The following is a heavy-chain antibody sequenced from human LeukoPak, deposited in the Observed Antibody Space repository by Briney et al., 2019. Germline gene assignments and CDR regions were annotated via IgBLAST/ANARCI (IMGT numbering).Heavy chain of an antibody. CDR1: GGSLSNYY. V-gene: IGHV4-34*01. J-gene: IGHJ1*01. Sequence: SETLSLTCAVYGGSLSNYYWSWIRQPPGKGLEWIGEINHSGSTNYNPSLKSRVTISVDTSKNQFSLKLSSVTAADTAVYYCARGRFKQQLVREYFQHWGQGTLVTVSS. CDR2: INHSGST. CDR3: ARGRFKQQLVREYFQH. D-gene: IGHD6-13*01.